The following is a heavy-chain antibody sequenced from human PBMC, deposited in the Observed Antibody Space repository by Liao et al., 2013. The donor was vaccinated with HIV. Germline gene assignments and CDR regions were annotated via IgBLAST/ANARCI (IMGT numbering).Heavy chain of an antibody. V-gene: IGHV4-30-4*08. CDR3: ARRGGRRTVTTWSFGAFDI. CDR1: GGSISSGDYY. Sequence: QVQLQESGPGLVKPSQTLSLTCTVSGGSISSGDYYWSWIRQPPGKGLEWIGYIYYSGSTYYNPSLKSRVTISVDTSKNQFSLKLSSVTAADTAVYYCARRGGRRTVTTWSFGAFDIWGQGTMVTVSS. J-gene: IGHJ3*02. CDR2: IYYSGST. D-gene: IGHD4-17*01.